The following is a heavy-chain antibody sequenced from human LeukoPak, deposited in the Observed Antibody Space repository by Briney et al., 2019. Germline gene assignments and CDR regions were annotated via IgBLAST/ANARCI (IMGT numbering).Heavy chain of an antibody. J-gene: IGHJ6*03. CDR1: GFTFSSYW. CDR3: AKDRAHYYYYMDV. D-gene: IGHD3-10*01. Sequence: GGSLRLSCAASGFTFSSYWMHWVRQAPGKGLAWVSRINSDGSSTSYADSVKGRFTISRDNAKNTLYLQMNSLRAEDTAVYYCAKDRAHYYYYMDVWGKGTTVTVSS. CDR2: INSDGSST. V-gene: IGHV3-74*01.